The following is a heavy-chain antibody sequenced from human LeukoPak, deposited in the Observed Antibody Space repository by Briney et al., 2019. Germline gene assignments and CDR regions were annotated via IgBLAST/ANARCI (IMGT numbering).Heavy chain of an antibody. CDR3: ARDGDYDYIWGSYRFED. J-gene: IGHJ4*02. D-gene: IGHD3-16*02. CDR1: GFTFSGYW. Sequence: SGGSLRLSCAASGFTFSGYWMNWVRQAPGEGLEWVANINRDGTKRNYLDSVRGRFTISRDNAENSVYLQMNRLRAEDTAVYYCARDGDYDYIWGSYRFEDWGQGILVTVSS. V-gene: IGHV3-7*03. CDR2: INRDGTKR.